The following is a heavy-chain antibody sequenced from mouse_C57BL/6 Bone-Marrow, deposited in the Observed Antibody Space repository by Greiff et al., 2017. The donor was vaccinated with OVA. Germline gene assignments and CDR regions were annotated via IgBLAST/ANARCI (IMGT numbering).Heavy chain of an antibody. V-gene: IGHV14-4*01. J-gene: IGHJ1*03. CDR2: IDPENGDT. D-gene: IGHD1-1*01. CDR1: GFNIKDDY. CDR3: TPITTVVATDWYFDV. Sequence: VQLQQSGAELVRPGASVKLSCTASGFNIKDDYMHWVKQRPEQGLEWIGWIDPENGDTEYASKFQGKATITADTSSNTAYLQLSSLTSEDTAVYYCTPITTVVATDWYFDVWGIGTTVTVSS.